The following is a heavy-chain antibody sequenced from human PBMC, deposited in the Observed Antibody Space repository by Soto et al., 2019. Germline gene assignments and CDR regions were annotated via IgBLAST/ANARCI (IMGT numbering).Heavy chain of an antibody. D-gene: IGHD1-1*01. CDR2: IDPSGSHT. CDR3: ARSIPANWKGWLDP. Sequence: GESLKISCQGSTDSLINYWIHWVRQKPGKGLEWVGRIDPSGSHTTYSPSFQGLVTFSFDKSISAAYLQWNSLKASDTAMYFCARSIPANWKGWLDPWGQGKLVPVSS. J-gene: IGHJ5*01. V-gene: IGHV5-10-1*01. CDR1: TDSLINYW.